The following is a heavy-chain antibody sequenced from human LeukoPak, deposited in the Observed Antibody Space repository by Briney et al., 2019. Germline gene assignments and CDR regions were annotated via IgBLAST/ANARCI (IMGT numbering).Heavy chain of an antibody. J-gene: IGHJ6*03. Sequence: SETLSLTCTVSGGSISSGYYWGWIRQPPGKGLEWIGTIYRSGSTYSNPSLRGRVTISVDTSKNQFSLKLSSVTAADTAVYYCARTGAGYYYYYIDVWGKGTTVTVSS. CDR3: ARTGAGYYYYYIDV. CDR1: GGSISSGYY. D-gene: IGHD1-26*01. V-gene: IGHV4-38-2*02. CDR2: IYRSGST.